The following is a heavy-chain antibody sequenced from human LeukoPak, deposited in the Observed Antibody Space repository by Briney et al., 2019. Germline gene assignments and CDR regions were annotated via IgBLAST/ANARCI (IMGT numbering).Heavy chain of an antibody. J-gene: IGHJ4*02. CDR3: ARGYFDWLPYFLDY. CDR1: GGTFSSYA. Sequence: GASVKVSCKASGGTFSSYAISWVRQAPGQELEWMGGIIPIFGTANYAQKFQGRVTITTDESTSTAYMELSRLRSEDTAVYYCARGYFDWLPYFLDYWGQGTLVTVSS. CDR2: IIPIFGTA. D-gene: IGHD3-9*01. V-gene: IGHV1-69*05.